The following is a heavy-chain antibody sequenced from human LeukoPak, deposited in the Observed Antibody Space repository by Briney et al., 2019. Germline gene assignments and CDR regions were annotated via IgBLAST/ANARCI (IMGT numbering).Heavy chain of an antibody. J-gene: IGHJ4*02. Sequence: GGSLRLSCAASGFTFSSYSMNWVRQAPGKGLECVANIKQDGSEKYYVDSVKGRFTISRDNAKNLLYLQMNSLRAEDTAVYYCARGRWLRYFDWYFDYWGQGTLVTVSS. CDR2: IKQDGSEK. CDR1: GFTFSSYS. V-gene: IGHV3-7*01. D-gene: IGHD3-9*01. CDR3: ARGRWLRYFDWYFDY.